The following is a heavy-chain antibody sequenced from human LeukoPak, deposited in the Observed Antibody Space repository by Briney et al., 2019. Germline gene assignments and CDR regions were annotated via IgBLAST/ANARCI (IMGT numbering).Heavy chain of an antibody. D-gene: IGHD2-15*01. CDR3: ARGADGVSSNSRGWFDP. CDR1: GFTFDDYG. V-gene: IGHV3-20*04. J-gene: IGHJ5*02. CDR2: INWNGGST. Sequence: GGSLRLSCAASGFTFDDYGMSWVRQAPGKGLEGVSGINWNGGSTGYADSVKGRFTISRDNARNSLYLQMNTLRAEDTAVYSCARGADGVSSNSRGWFDPWGQGTLVTVSS.